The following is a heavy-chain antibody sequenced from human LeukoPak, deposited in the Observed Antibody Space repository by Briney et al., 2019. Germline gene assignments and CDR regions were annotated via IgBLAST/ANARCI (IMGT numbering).Heavy chain of an antibody. CDR3: ARWVEMATPGDAFDI. J-gene: IGHJ3*02. CDR2: IYYSGST. D-gene: IGHD5-24*01. Sequence: SQTLSLTCTVSGGSISSGDYYWSWIRQPPGKGLEWIGYIYYSGSTYYNPSLKSRVTISVDTSKNQFTLKLSSVTAADTAVYYCARWVEMATPGDAFDIWGQGTMVTVSS. V-gene: IGHV4-30-4*01. CDR1: GGSISSGDYY.